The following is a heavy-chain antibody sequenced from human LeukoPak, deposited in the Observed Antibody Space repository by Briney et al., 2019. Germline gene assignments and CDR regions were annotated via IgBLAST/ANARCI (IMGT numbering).Heavy chain of an antibody. V-gene: IGHV4-34*01. CDR1: GGSFSGYY. CDR3: ARGHDSRGGVGMDV. J-gene: IGHJ6*02. CDR2: INHSGST. D-gene: IGHD3-3*01. Sequence: SETLSLTCAVYGGSFSGYYWSWIRQPPGKGLEWIGEINHSGSTNYNPSLKSRVTISVDTSKNQFSLKLSSVTAADTAVYYRARGHDSRGGVGMDVWGQGTTVTVSS.